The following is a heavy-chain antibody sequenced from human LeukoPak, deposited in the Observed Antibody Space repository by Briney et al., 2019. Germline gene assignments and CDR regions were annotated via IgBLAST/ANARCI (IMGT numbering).Heavy chain of an antibody. Sequence: GGSLRLSCTASGFTFSSYWMHWVRQAPGKGLVWVSLISGDGSTTIYADSVKGRFTISRDNAKNTLFLQMSSLRAEDTAVYYCAKRSKGGDSTGYYYFDLWGRGTLVTVSS. CDR2: ISGDGSTT. V-gene: IGHV3-74*01. CDR1: GFTFSSYW. CDR3: AKRSKGGDSTGYYYFDL. J-gene: IGHJ2*01. D-gene: IGHD3-22*01.